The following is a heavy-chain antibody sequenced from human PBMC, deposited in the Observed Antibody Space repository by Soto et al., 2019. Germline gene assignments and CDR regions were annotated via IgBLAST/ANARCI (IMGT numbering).Heavy chain of an antibody. J-gene: IGHJ4*02. CDR3: AREVLVYGGDFFDY. Sequence: GGSLRLSCAASGFTFGSYTMNWVRQVPGKGLEWVAYINTNSRTIYYAESVKGRFTISRDNADNSLYLQMHSLRDEETAVYYCAREVLVYGGDFFDYWGQGSLVTVSS. CDR1: GFTFGSYT. D-gene: IGHD2-8*02. CDR2: INTNSRTI. V-gene: IGHV3-48*02.